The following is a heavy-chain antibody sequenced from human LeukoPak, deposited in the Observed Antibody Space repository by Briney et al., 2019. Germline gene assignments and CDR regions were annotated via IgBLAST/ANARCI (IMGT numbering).Heavy chain of an antibody. J-gene: IGHJ4*02. CDR3: AKDINSAPYSSGYYYFDY. V-gene: IGHV3-9*01. D-gene: IGHD3-22*01. CDR2: ISWNSGSI. CDR1: GFTFDDYA. Sequence: GRSLRLSCAASGFTFDDYAMHWARQAPGKGLEWVSGISWNSGSIGYADSVKGRFTISRDNAKNSLYLQMNSLRAEDTALYYCAKDINSAPYSSGYYYFDYWGQGTLVTVSS.